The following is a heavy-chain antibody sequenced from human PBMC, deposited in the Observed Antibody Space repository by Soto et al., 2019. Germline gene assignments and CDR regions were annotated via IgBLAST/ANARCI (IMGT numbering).Heavy chain of an antibody. CDR3: ARSPMGYDSSGYAYYFDY. CDR2: INAGNGNT. D-gene: IGHD3-22*01. J-gene: IGHJ4*02. CDR1: GYTFTSYA. V-gene: IGHV1-3*01. Sequence: ASVKVSCKASGYTFTSYAMHWVRQAPGQRLEWMGWINAGNGNTKYSQKFQGRVTITGDTSASTAYMELSSLRSEDTAVYYCARSPMGYDSSGYAYYFDYWGQGTLVTVSS.